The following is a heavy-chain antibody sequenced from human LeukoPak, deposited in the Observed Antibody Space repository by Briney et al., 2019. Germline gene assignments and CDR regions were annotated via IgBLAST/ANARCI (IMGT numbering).Heavy chain of an antibody. Sequence: PSETLSLTCAVSGDSISTTNYYWGWIRQPPGKGLEWIGIIYYSGITHYNPSLKSRVTILVDTSKNQFSLKLSSVTDADTAVYYCARVRRSLNWFDSWGQGTQVTVSS. V-gene: IGHV4-39*01. D-gene: IGHD3-3*01. CDR3: ARVRRSLNWFDS. CDR2: IYYSGIT. J-gene: IGHJ5*01. CDR1: GDSISTTNYY.